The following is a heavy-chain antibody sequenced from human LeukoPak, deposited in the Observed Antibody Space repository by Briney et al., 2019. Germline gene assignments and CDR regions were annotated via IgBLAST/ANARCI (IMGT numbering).Heavy chain of an antibody. V-gene: IGHV3-48*01. CDR3: VRGVGATGDFDY. J-gene: IGHJ4*02. Sequence: GGSLRLSCAASGFSFSSYTMNWVRQAPGKGLEWVAYISSGGVTLYYADSVKGRFTISRGNAKNSLYLQMDSLRADDTAVYYCVRGVGATGDFDYWGQGTLVTVSS. CDR1: GFSFSSYT. D-gene: IGHD1-26*01. CDR2: ISSGGVTL.